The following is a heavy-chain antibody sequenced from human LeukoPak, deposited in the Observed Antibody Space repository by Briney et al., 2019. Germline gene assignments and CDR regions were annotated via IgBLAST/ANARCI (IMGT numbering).Heavy chain of an antibody. V-gene: IGHV5-51*01. Sequence: GESLKISCKGSGYSFTSYWIGWVRQMPGKGLEWMGIIYPGDSDTRYSPSFQGQVTISADKSISTAYLQWSSLKASDTAMYYCARRYCSGGSCYGPSRDWFDSWGQGTLVTVSS. J-gene: IGHJ5*01. CDR1: GYSFTSYW. CDR3: ARRYCSGGSCYGPSRDWFDS. D-gene: IGHD2-15*01. CDR2: IYPGDSDT.